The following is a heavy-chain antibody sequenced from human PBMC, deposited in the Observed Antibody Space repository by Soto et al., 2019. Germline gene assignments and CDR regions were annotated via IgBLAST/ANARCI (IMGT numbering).Heavy chain of an antibody. CDR1: GFTFSSYS. CDR2: ISSSSSTI. V-gene: IGHV3-48*01. D-gene: IGHD3-16*01. Sequence: GGSLRLSCAASGFTFSSYSMNWVRQAPGKGLEWVSYISSSSSTIYYADSVKGRFTISRDNAKNSLYLQMNSLRAEDTAVYYCARVEYDYIWEMDVWGKGTTVTVSS. CDR3: ARVEYDYIWEMDV. J-gene: IGHJ6*04.